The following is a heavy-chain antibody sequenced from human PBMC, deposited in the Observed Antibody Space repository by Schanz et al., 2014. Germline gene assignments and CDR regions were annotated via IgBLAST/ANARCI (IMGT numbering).Heavy chain of an antibody. J-gene: IGHJ6*02. CDR2: VYYTGST. D-gene: IGHD3-10*02. Sequence: QVQLQESGPGLVKPSETLSLTCTVSGDSIGTYQWSWIRQPPGKGLEWIGYVYYTGSTTYNPSLKSRVTISVVPSKRQFSLKLSSVTAADTAVYYCARDKVTTLGYYGMDVWGQGTTVTVSS. V-gene: IGHV4-59*01. CDR3: ARDKVTTLGYYGMDV. CDR1: GDSIGTYQ.